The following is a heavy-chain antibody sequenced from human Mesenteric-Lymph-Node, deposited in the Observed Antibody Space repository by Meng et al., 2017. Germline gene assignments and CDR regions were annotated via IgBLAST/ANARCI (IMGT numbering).Heavy chain of an antibody. V-gene: IGHV1-2*06. CDR2: INLNSGDT. CDR1: GFTFTDSC. D-gene: IGHD6-19*01. Sequence: ASVKVSCKAPGFTFTDSCLHWVRQAPGQGLEWMGRINLNSGDTKYAQKFQGRVTMTRDTSISTAYMDLGSLTFDDTAVYYCVRDELEQWRVGGDYWGQGTLVTVSS. CDR3: VRDELEQWRVGGDY. J-gene: IGHJ4*02.